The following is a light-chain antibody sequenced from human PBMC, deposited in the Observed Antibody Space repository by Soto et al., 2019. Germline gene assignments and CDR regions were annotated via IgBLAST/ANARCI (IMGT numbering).Light chain of an antibody. J-gene: IGKJ2*01. CDR3: QQYNDWPRT. V-gene: IGKV3-15*01. Sequence: EIVMTQSPATLPVSPGQRATLSCRASQSVRSSLAWYQQKPGQAPRLLIYGASTRATGIPARFSGSGSRTEFTLTISSLQSEDFAVYYCQQYNDWPRTFGQGTKLDMK. CDR1: QSVRSS. CDR2: GAS.